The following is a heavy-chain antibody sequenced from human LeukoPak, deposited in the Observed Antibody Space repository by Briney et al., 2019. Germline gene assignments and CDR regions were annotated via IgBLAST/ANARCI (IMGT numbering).Heavy chain of an antibody. V-gene: IGHV3-30*02. Sequence: GGSLRLSCGASGFTISSYGMHWVRQAPGKGLEWLAFIRYDGNNKYYADSVKGRFSISRDNSRNTLYLQLNSLRAEDTAVYYCARDRWGYSYGGDWGQGTLVTVS. D-gene: IGHD5-18*01. J-gene: IGHJ4*02. CDR3: ARDRWGYSYGGD. CDR1: GFTISSYG. CDR2: IRYDGNNK.